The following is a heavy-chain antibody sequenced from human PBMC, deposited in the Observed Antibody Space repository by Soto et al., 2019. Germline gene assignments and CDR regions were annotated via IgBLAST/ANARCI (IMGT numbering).Heavy chain of an antibody. CDR2: INHTGST. D-gene: IGHD3-3*01. CDR3: ARGREIFGAVTPFDY. CDR1: GAPFSGYY. J-gene: IGHJ4*02. V-gene: IGHV4-34*02. Sequence: QVQLQQWGAGLPKPSETLSLTCAVYGAPFSGYYWTWIRQPPGKGLEWIGEINHTGSTKYNPSLKSRVTISLDTSKNQFSLSLRSVTAADTAVYYCARGREIFGAVTPFDYWGQGTQVAVSS.